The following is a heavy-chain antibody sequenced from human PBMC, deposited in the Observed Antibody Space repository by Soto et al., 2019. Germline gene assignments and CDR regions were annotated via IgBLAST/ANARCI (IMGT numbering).Heavy chain of an antibody. CDR2: IYYTGST. CDR1: GGSMSSNY. V-gene: IGHV4-59*01. Sequence: SETLSLTCTVSGGSMSSNYWTWIRQSPEKGLEWIGYIYYTGSTKYNPSLKSRVTISLDTPKTQFSLRLTSVTSADTAIYYCARGGSYGDFFDSWGQGAEVTVSS. D-gene: IGHD4-17*01. CDR3: ARGGSYGDFFDS. J-gene: IGHJ4*02.